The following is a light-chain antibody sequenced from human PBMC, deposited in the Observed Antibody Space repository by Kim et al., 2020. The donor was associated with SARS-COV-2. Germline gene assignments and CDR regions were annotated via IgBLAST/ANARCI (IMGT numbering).Light chain of an antibody. V-gene: IGKV1-17*01. Sequence: ASVRDRVTLTCRASQDIGNYLVWYQQSPGRAPKLLIYGASTLQSGVPSRFSVSGSETEFTLTINILQPEDFATYVCLQHRTYPLTFGQGTRLEIK. CDR2: GAS. J-gene: IGKJ5*01. CDR1: QDIGNY. CDR3: LQHRTYPLT.